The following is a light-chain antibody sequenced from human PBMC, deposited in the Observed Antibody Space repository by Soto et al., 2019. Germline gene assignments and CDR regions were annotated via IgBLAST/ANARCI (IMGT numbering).Light chain of an antibody. CDR3: QQRSESWT. V-gene: IGKV3-11*01. Sequence: EIVLTQSPATLSLSPGERATLSCRASQSVSSYLAWYQQKPGQPPRLLIYGASNRATGIPPRFSGSGSGTDFTLTISSLEPEDSAVYYCQQRSESWTFGQGTKVDIK. CDR2: GAS. J-gene: IGKJ1*01. CDR1: QSVSSY.